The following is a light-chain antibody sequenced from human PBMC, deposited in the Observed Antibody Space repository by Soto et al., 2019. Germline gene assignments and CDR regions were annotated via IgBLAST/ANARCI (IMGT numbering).Light chain of an antibody. CDR1: QSVSSSY. Sequence: EIVLTQSPGTLSLSPGERATLSCRASQSVSSSYLAWYQQTPGQAPRLIFYGASSRATGIPDRFRGSGSGTDFTLTISRLEPEDFAVYYCQQYGSPPSRSNTFGQGTKLEIK. CDR2: GAS. J-gene: IGKJ2*01. CDR3: QQYGSPPSRSNT. V-gene: IGKV3-20*01.